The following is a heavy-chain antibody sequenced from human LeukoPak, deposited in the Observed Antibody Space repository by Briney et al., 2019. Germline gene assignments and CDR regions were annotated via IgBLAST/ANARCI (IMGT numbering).Heavy chain of an antibody. CDR2: ISPDGSKT. Sequence: GGSLRLSCAASGLTFSAYGMYWVRQAPGKGLEWVAVISPDGSKTDSLESVKGRFTVSRDNSNNTLYLQINSVKAEDTAVYFCAKNPISGPQKHYYYGLDVWGQGTSVTVSS. CDR1: GLTFSAYG. J-gene: IGHJ6*02. V-gene: IGHV3-30*18. CDR3: AKNPISGPQKHYYYGLDV. D-gene: IGHD6-19*01.